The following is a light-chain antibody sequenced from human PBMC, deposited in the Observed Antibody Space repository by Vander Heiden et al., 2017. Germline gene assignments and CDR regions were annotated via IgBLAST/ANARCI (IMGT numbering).Light chain of an antibody. CDR3: AAWDDSLNYV. CDR1: SSNIGSNT. Sequence: QSVLTQPPSASGSPGPRVTISCSGSSSNIGSNTVNWYQQLPGTAPKLLIYSDHQRPSGVPDRFSGSKSGTSASLAISGLQSEDEADYYCAAWDDSLNYVFGTGTKVAVL. V-gene: IGLV1-44*01. CDR2: SDH. J-gene: IGLJ1*01.